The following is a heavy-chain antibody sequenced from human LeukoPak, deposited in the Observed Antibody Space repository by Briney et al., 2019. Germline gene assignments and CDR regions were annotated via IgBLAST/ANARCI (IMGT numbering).Heavy chain of an antibody. D-gene: IGHD3-16*02. CDR1: GFTFSSYG. CDR3: ARAHPDAFIVGDYYYYYMDV. V-gene: IGHV3-23*01. J-gene: IGHJ6*03. CDR2: ISGSGGST. Sequence: GGSLRLSCAASGFTFSSYGMSWVRQAPGKGLEWVSAISGSGGSTYYADSVKGRFTISRDNSKNTLYLQMNSLRAEDTALYYCARAHPDAFIVGDYYYYYMDVWGKGTTVTVSS.